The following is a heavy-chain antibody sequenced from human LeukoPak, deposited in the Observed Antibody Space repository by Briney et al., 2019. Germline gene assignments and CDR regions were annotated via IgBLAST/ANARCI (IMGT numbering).Heavy chain of an antibody. D-gene: IGHD3-22*01. J-gene: IGHJ4*02. Sequence: GGSLRLSCAASGFTFSSYEMNWVRQAPGKGLEWVSYISSSGSTIYYADSVKGRFTISRDNAKNSLYLQMNSLRAEDTAVYYCARVINYYEPDVDYWGQGTLVTVSS. CDR3: ARVINYYEPDVDY. V-gene: IGHV3-48*03. CDR2: ISSSGSTI. CDR1: GFTFSSYE.